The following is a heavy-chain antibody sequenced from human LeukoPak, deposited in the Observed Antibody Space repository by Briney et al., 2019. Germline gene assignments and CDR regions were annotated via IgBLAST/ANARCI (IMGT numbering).Heavy chain of an antibody. CDR1: GYTFTSYG. J-gene: IGHJ4*02. CDR3: ARGVATTGAKFFDY. Sequence: ASVKVSCKASGYTFTSYGISWLRQAPGQGLEWLGWINPNNGGTLYSQKFQGGVTMSRDTSISAVYMELNRLTTDDTAVYFCARGVATTGAKFFDYWGQGTLVTVSS. D-gene: IGHD6-13*01. V-gene: IGHV1-2*02. CDR2: INPNNGGT.